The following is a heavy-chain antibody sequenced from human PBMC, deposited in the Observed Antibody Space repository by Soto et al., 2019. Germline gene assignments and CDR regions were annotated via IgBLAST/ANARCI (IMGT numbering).Heavy chain of an antibody. CDR3: VKGEYYYDSAAYYPFDH. V-gene: IGHV3-64D*06. D-gene: IGHD3-22*01. CDR2: ISTNGGNT. J-gene: IGHJ4*02. CDR1: GGTFSNYA. Sequence: WGSLRRSCSASGGTFSNYARHWVRQAPRKGLEYVSSISTNGGNTHYADSVKGRFTISRDNSKNTHYLQMSNLRAEDTAVYYCVKGEYYYDSAAYYPFDHWGQGTLVTVSS.